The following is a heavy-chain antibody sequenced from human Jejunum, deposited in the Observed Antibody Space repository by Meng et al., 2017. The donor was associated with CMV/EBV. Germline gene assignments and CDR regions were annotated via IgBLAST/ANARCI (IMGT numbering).Heavy chain of an antibody. CDR2: VYHSGTT. D-gene: IGHD3-22*01. CDR3: ARKISSGYYLNWFDP. J-gene: IGHJ5*02. CDR1: DDSITNNTW. Sequence: SDDSITNNTWWTWVRQSPGKGLEWIGEVYHSGTTNYNPSLKSRVTISVDKSKNQFFLQMTSLTAADTAVYYCARKISSGYYLNWFDPWGRGTLVTVSS. V-gene: IGHV4-4*02.